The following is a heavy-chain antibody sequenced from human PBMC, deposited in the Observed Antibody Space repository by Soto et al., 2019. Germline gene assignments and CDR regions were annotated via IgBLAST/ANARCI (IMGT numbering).Heavy chain of an antibody. CDR2: IKSKTDGGTT. CDR1: GFTFSNAW. J-gene: IGHJ4*02. Sequence: GGSLRLSCAASGFTFSNAWMSWVRQAPGKGLEWVGRIKSKTDGGTTDYAAPVKGRFTISRDDSKNTLYLQMNSLKTEDTAVYYCRLESITMIVVVIDYWGQGTLVTVSS. V-gene: IGHV3-15*01. CDR3: RLESITMIVVVIDY. D-gene: IGHD3-22*01.